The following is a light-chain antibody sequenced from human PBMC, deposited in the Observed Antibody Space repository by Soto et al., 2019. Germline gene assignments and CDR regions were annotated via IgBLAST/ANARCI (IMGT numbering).Light chain of an antibody. CDR3: QQYYNYIT. V-gene: IGKV3-15*01. J-gene: IGKJ5*01. CDR1: QSVSSN. CDR2: GTS. Sequence: LSCWASQSVSSNLAWYQHKPGQAPRLLIYGTSTRASGVPARFSGSGSGTEFTLTISSLQSEDFAVYYCQQYYNYITFGQGTRLEIK.